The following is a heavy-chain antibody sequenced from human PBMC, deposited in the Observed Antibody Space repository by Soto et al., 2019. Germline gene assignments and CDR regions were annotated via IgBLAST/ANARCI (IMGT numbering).Heavy chain of an antibody. Sequence: EASVKVSCKASGYSFATYGISWVRQAPGQGLEWMGWISTYNGDTDYAQNFQGRVTMTTDISTTTVYMELSSLRSEDTAVYYCARSTYYYDRSGYYFDSWGQGTLVTVSS. CDR1: GYSFATYG. J-gene: IGHJ4*02. CDR3: ARSTYYYDRSGYYFDS. D-gene: IGHD3-22*01. CDR2: ISTYNGDT. V-gene: IGHV1-18*01.